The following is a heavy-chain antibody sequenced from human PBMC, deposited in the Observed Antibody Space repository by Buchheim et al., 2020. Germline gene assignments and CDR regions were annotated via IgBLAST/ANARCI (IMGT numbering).Heavy chain of an antibody. V-gene: IGHV3-11*01. J-gene: IGHJ5*02. Sequence: QVQLVESGGGLVKPGGSLRLSCATSGFTFNDFHMSWIRQAPGKGLEWISYISDSSIYYADSVRGRFTISRDNAQSSLYLQMHNLRAEDTAVYYCAIHAREQLWTFRFDPWGQGT. CDR1: GFTFNDFH. CDR2: ISDSSI. D-gene: IGHD1/OR15-1a*01. CDR3: AIHAREQLWTFRFDP.